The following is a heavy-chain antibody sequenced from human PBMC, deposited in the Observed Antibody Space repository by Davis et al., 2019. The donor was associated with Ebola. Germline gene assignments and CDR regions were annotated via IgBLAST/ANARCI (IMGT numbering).Heavy chain of an antibody. V-gene: IGHV1-69*13. J-gene: IGHJ4*02. D-gene: IGHD6-19*01. CDR1: GGTFSSYP. CDR2: IIPTFGTP. Sequence: SVKVSCKASGGTFSSYPISWVRQAPGQGLEWMGGIIPTFGTPKYAQKFQGRVTITADASTSTVFMELTSLNSEDTALYYCAIYSSGWFYFDYWGQGTLVTVSS. CDR3: AIYSSGWFYFDY.